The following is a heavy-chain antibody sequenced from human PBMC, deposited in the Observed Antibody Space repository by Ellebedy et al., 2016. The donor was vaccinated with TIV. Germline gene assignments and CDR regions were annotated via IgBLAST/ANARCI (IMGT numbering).Heavy chain of an antibody. V-gene: IGHV1-69*13. CDR2: IIPIFGTA. CDR1: GGTFSSYA. CDR3: ARDRGGIAAAGTFFDY. Sequence: SVKVSCXASGGTFSSYAISWVRQAPGQGLEWMGGIIPIFGTANYAQKFQGRVTITADESTSTAYMELSSLRSEDTAVYYCARDRGGIAAAGTFFDYWGQGTLVTVSS. J-gene: IGHJ4*02. D-gene: IGHD6-13*01.